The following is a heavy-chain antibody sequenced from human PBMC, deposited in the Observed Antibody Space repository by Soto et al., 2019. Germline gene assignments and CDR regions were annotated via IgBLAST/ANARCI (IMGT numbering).Heavy chain of an antibody. V-gene: IGHV1-3*01. CDR2: INAGNGNT. J-gene: IGHJ4*02. Sequence: ASVKVSCKASGYTFTSYAMHWVRQAPGQRLEWMGWINAGNGNTKYSQKFQGRVTMTEDTSTDTAYMELSSLRSEDTAVYYCATEGRRSGIVGATLYPRFDYWGQGTLVTVSS. D-gene: IGHD1-26*01. CDR1: GYTFTSYA. CDR3: ATEGRRSGIVGATLYPRFDY.